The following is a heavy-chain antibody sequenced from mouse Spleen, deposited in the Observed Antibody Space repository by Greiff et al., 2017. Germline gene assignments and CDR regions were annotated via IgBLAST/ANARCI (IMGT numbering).Heavy chain of an antibody. CDR3: ARLGGAWFAY. CDR2: ISSGGSYT. J-gene: IGHJ3*01. Sequence: EVQRVESGGGLVKPGGSLKLSCAASGFTFTSYAMSWVRQTPEKRLEWVATISSGGSYTYYPDSVKGRFTISRDKAKNTLYLQMSSLRSDDTAMYYCARLGGAWFAYWGQGTLVTVSA. CDR1: GFTFTSYA. V-gene: IGHV5-9-3*01.